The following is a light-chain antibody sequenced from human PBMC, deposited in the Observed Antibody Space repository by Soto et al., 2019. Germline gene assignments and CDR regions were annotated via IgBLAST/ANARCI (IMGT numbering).Light chain of an antibody. CDR2: DDR. CDR3: QVLDTDTDHYV. J-gene: IGLJ1*01. V-gene: IGLV3-21*02. CDR1: NIGSKS. Sequence: SYELTQPPSVSVAPGQTARVTCGGNNIGSKSVHWYQQKPGQAPVLVVYDDRDRPSRIPERFSGSNSANTATLTISRVEAGDEADYYCQVLDTDTDHYVFGSGTKVTVL.